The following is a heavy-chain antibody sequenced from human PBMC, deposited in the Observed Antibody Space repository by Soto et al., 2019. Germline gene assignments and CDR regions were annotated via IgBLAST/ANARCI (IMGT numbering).Heavy chain of an antibody. CDR2: ISAYNSNT. CDR3: AREKRDYCSGGSCYSAVDY. V-gene: IGHV1-18*04. J-gene: IGHJ4*02. CDR1: GYTFTSYG. D-gene: IGHD2-15*01. Sequence: QVQLVQSGAEVKKPGASVKVSCKASGYTFTSYGISWVRQAPGQGLEWMGWISAYNSNTNYAQKLQGRVTMTTDTSTSTAYMELRSLRSDDTAVYYCAREKRDYCSGGSCYSAVDYWGQGTLVTVSS.